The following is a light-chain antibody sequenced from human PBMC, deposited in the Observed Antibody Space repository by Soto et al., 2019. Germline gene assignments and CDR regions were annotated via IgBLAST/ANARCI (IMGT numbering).Light chain of an antibody. J-gene: IGKJ2*01. Sequence: DIVMTQSPDSLAVSLGERATINCKSSQTVLHSSNNKNHLVWYQQKPGQPPKLLIYWASTRESGVPDRFSGSGSGTDFTLTISSLPAEDGAVYYCQQPYSDVYTFGQGTKLEIK. CDR2: WAS. CDR3: QQPYSDVYT. V-gene: IGKV4-1*01. CDR1: QTVLHSSNNKNH.